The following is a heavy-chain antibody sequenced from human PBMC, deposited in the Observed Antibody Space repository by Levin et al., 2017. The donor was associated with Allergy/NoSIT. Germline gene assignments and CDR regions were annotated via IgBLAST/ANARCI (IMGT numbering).Heavy chain of an antibody. CDR2: IYYSGST. D-gene: IGHD7-27*01. V-gene: IGHV4-61*01. CDR1: GGSVSSGSYY. CDR3: ARENGPGDVDYYFDY. Sequence: GSLRLSCTVSGGSVSSGSYYWSWIRQPPGKGLEWIGYIYYSGSTNYNPSLKSRVTISVDTSKNQFSLKLSSVTAADTAVYYCARENGPGDVDYYFDYWGQGTLVTVSS. J-gene: IGHJ4*02.